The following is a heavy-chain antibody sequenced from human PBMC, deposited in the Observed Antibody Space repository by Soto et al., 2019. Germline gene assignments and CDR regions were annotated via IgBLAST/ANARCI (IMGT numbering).Heavy chain of an antibody. V-gene: IGHV3-30*18. CDR3: ANGYSSGWSTFDY. D-gene: IGHD6-19*01. Sequence: VGSLRLSCAASGFTFSSYGMHWVRQAPGKGLEWVAVISYDGSNKYYADSVKGRFTISRDNSKNTLYLQMNSLRAEDTAVYYCANGYSSGWSTFDYWGQGTLVTVSS. CDR1: GFTFSSYG. J-gene: IGHJ4*02. CDR2: ISYDGSNK.